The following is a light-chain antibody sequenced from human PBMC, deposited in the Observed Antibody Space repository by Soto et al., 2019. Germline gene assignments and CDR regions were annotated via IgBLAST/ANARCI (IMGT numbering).Light chain of an antibody. Sequence: QAVLAQPASVSGSPGQSITISCTGNISDVGPYNYVSWYQQHPGKAPKLMIYDVGNRPSGVSNRFSGSKSGNTASLTISGLQAEDEADYYCSSYTSSSTLVFGTGTKVTVL. V-gene: IGLV2-14*01. J-gene: IGLJ1*01. CDR3: SSYTSSSTLV. CDR1: ISDVGPYNY. CDR2: DVG.